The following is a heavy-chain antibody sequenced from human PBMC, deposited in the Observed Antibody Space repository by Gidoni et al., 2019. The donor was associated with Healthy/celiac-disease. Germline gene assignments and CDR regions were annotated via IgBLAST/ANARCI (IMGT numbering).Heavy chain of an antibody. CDR1: GFPFSSYS. D-gene: IGHD3-3*01. J-gene: IGHJ6*02. V-gene: IGHV3-21*01. Sequence: EVQLVESGGGLVKPGGSLRLSCAASGFPFSSYSMNWVRQAPGKGLEWVSSISSSSSYIYYADSVKGRFTISRDNAKNSLYLQMNSLRAEDTAVYYCARDVGQEWYGPEGYYYGMDVWGQGTTVTVSS. CDR3: ARDVGQEWYGPEGYYYGMDV. CDR2: ISSSSSYI.